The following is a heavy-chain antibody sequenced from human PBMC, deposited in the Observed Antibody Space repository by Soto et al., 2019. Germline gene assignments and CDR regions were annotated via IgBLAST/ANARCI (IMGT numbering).Heavy chain of an antibody. CDR3: ARSRAVAGTPLGHYYYYGMDV. CDR2: IIPIFGTA. D-gene: IGHD6-19*01. CDR1: GGTFSSYS. Sequence: SVKGSCKASGGTFSSYSISWVRQAPGQGLEWMGGIIPIFGTANYAQKFQGRVTITADESTSTAYMELSSLRSEDTAVYYCARSRAVAGTPLGHYYYYGMDVWGQGTTVSVSS. J-gene: IGHJ6*02. V-gene: IGHV1-69*13.